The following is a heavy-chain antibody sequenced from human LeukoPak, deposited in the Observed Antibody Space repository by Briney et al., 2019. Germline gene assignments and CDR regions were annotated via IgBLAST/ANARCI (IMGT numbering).Heavy chain of an antibody. Sequence: PGGSLRLSCAASGFTVSSNYMSWVRQAPGKGLGWVSTISGSGSSTYYADSVKGRFTISRDNSKNTLYLQMNSLRAEDTAIYYCAKVKVAAAGYDYWGQGTLVTVSS. CDR1: GFTVSSNY. CDR2: ISGSGSST. J-gene: IGHJ4*02. V-gene: IGHV3-23*01. D-gene: IGHD6-13*01. CDR3: AKVKVAAAGYDY.